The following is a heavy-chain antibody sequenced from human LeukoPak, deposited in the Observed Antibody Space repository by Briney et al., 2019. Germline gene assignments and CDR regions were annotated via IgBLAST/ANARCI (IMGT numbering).Heavy chain of an antibody. Sequence: SETLSLTCTVSGGSISSYYWSWIRQPPGKGLEWIGYIYYSGNTNYNPSLKSRVTFSVDTSKKQFSLKLTSVTAADTAVYYCARAAYCSSTNCYGFDYWGQGTLVTVSS. CDR1: GGSISSYY. D-gene: IGHD2-2*01. CDR2: IYYSGNT. CDR3: ARAAYCSSTNCYGFDY. J-gene: IGHJ4*02. V-gene: IGHV4-59*12.